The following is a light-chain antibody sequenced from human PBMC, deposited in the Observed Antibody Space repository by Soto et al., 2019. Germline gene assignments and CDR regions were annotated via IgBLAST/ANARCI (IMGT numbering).Light chain of an antibody. Sequence: EIVLTQSPGTLSLSPGERATLSCRASQSVSSSYLAWYQQKPGQAPRLLIYAASSRATGIPDRYSGSGSGTDFTLTISRLEPEDFVVNYCQQYGSSPYTFGQGTKLEIK. CDR2: AAS. CDR3: QQYGSSPYT. CDR1: QSVSSSY. V-gene: IGKV3-20*01. J-gene: IGKJ2*01.